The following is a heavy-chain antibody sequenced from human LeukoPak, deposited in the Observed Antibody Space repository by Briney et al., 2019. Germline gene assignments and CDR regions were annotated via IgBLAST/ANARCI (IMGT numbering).Heavy chain of an antibody. D-gene: IGHD4-11*01. Sequence: SETLSLTCTVSGGPISSYYWSWIRQPPGKGLEWIGYIHYSGNTNYNPSLKSRVSTSVDTSKNRFSLKLSSVTAADTAVYYCARVIPDTVTTGWFDPWGQGTLVTVSS. CDR1: GGPISSYY. CDR2: IHYSGNT. J-gene: IGHJ5*02. V-gene: IGHV4-59*12. CDR3: ARVIPDTVTTGWFDP.